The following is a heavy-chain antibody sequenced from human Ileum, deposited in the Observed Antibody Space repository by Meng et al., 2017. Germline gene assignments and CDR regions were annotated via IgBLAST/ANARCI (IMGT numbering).Heavy chain of an antibody. CDR1: GYSFSDYY. J-gene: IGHJ4*02. V-gene: IGHV1-2*02. Sequence: ASVKVSCKASGYSFSDYYIHWVRQAPGQGLEWMGWISPYNGVTNYAQKFQGRVAMTKDTSITTSYMDLRRLSSDDTAMYYCVRSLDLWGNYRHFDYWGQGTLVTVSS. CDR3: VRSLDLWGNYRHFDY. D-gene: IGHD3-16*02. CDR2: ISPYNGVT.